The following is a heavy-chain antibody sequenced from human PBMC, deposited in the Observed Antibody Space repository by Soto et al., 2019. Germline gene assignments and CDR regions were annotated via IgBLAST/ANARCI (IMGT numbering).Heavy chain of an antibody. CDR2: ISYDGSNK. D-gene: IGHD2-15*01. J-gene: IGHJ4*02. Sequence: QVQLVESGGGVVQPGRSLRLSCAASGFTFSSYAMHWVRQAPGKGLEWVAVISYDGSNKYYADSVKGRFTISRDNSKNTLYPQMNSLRAEDTAVYYCARVSSVVVVAAYYFDYWGQGTLVTVSS. CDR3: ARVSSVVVVAAYYFDY. V-gene: IGHV3-30-3*01. CDR1: GFTFSSYA.